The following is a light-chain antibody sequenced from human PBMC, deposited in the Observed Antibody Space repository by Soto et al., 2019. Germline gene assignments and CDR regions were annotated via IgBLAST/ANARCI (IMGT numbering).Light chain of an antibody. CDR2: EVT. Sequence: QSVLTQPASVFGSPGQSITISCTGTSSDIGGYNYVSWYQQHPGDAPKLTIYEVTNRPSGVSHRLSGSKSGNTASLTISGLQAEDEADYYCSSYTSMSTVIFGGGTKLTVL. CDR1: SSDIGGYNY. J-gene: IGLJ2*01. V-gene: IGLV2-14*01. CDR3: SSYTSMSTVI.